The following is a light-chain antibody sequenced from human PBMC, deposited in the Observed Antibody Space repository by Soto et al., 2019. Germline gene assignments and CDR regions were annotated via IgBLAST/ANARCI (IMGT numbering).Light chain of an antibody. Sequence: EIVMTQSPATLSVSPGERATLSCRASQSVSSNLVWYQQKPGQAPRLLIYGASTRATGIPARFSGSGSGTEFTLTISSLQSEDFAVYYCQHYNNWLYTFGQGTKLEIK. J-gene: IGKJ2*01. CDR3: QHYNNWLYT. CDR2: GAS. CDR1: QSVSSN. V-gene: IGKV3-15*01.